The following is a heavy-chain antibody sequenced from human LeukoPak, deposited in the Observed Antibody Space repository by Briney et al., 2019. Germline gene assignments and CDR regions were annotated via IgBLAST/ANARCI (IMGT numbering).Heavy chain of an antibody. CDR1: GGSISSGSYY. J-gene: IGHJ4*02. CDR3: DISRWNELDS. D-gene: IGHD1-1*01. CDR2: IYSSGST. V-gene: IGHV4-61*02. Sequence: PSETLSLTCTVSGGSISSGSYYWTWIRQPAGKGLEWIGRIYSSGSTDYNPSLKSRVTISVDTTKNRFSLNLSSLTAADTAVYARDISRWNELDSWGQGTLVTVSS.